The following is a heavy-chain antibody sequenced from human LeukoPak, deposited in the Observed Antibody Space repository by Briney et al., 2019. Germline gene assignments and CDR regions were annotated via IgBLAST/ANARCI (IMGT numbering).Heavy chain of an antibody. CDR2: IHYSGST. D-gene: IGHD3-22*01. CDR1: GGAISSGGYY. V-gene: IGHV4-31*03. CDR3: AREGDMIVVVDEGLDV. Sequence: PSETLSLTCTVSGGAISSGGYYWSWIRQHPGKGLEWIGYIHYSGSTYYNPSLKSRVTISVDRSKNQFSLKLISVTAADTAVYYCAREGDMIVVVDEGLDVWGQGTMVTVSS. J-gene: IGHJ3*01.